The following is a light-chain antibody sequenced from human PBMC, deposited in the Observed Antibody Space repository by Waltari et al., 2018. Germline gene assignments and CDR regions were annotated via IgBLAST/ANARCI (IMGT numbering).Light chain of an antibody. CDR1: QSVGNN. CDR2: VAS. CDR3: QQYNNWPPLT. V-gene: IGKV3-15*01. Sequence: EVVMTQSPATLSVSPGERVTLFCRASQSVGNNVAWYQQKPGQAPRPLIYVASTRATGVPDRVSGSGSGTEFTLTVTSLQSEDFAVYYCQQYNNWPPLTFGGGTKV. J-gene: IGKJ4*01.